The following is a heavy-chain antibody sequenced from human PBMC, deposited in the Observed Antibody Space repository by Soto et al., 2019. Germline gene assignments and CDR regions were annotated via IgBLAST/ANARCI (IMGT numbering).Heavy chain of an antibody. D-gene: IGHD3-22*01. V-gene: IGHV1-58*02. CDR3: ARGVVPYYYDSSGYYYDY. CDR1: GFTFTSSA. J-gene: IGHJ4*02. Sequence: SVKVSCKASGFTFTSSAMQWVRQARGQRLEWIGWIVVGSGNTNYAQKFQERVTITRDMSTSTAYMELSSLRSEDTAVYYCARGVVPYYYDSSGYYYDYWGQGTLVTVSS. CDR2: IVVGSGNT.